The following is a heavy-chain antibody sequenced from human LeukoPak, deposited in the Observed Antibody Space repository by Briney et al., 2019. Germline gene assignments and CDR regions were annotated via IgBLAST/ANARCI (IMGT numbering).Heavy chain of an antibody. CDR2: ISYSGST. CDR1: GGSVSSGSDY. J-gene: IGHJ4*02. D-gene: IGHD3-10*01. V-gene: IGHV4-61*01. Sequence: PSETLSLTCTVSGGSVSSGSDYWSWIRQPPGKGLEWIGHISYSGSTNYNPSRKSRVTISLDTSKNQLSLKLSSVTTADTAVYYCARGQAALWFGELWGQGTLVTVSS. CDR3: ARGQAALWFGEL.